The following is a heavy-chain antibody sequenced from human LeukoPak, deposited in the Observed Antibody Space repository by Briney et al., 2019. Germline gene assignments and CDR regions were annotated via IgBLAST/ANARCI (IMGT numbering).Heavy chain of an antibody. V-gene: IGHV4-59*11. CDR2: IHYSGST. J-gene: IGHJ4*02. CDR1: GGSISSHY. CDR3: AMRDGGYTYGHYFDD. D-gene: IGHD5-18*01. Sequence: SETLSLTCTVSGGSISSHYWSWLRQPPGKGLEWIGYIHYSGSTNYNPSLKRRVTISLDTSKNQFSLRLSSVTAADTAVYYCAMRDGGYTYGHYFDDWGQGTLVTVSS.